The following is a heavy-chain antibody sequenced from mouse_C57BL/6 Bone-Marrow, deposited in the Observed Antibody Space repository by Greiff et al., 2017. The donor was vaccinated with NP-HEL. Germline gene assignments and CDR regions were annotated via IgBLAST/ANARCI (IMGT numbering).Heavy chain of an antibody. J-gene: IGHJ4*01. CDR1: GFTFTDYY. Sequence: EVKLMESGGGLVQPGGSLSLSCAASGFTFTDYYMSWVRQPPGKALEWVGFIRNKANGYTIEYSASVKGRFTISRDNSQSILYLQMNALRAEDSATYYCARSIYYDYADDLVYGMDYWGQGTSVTVSS. D-gene: IGHD2-4*01. CDR2: IRNKANGYTI. CDR3: ARSIYYDYADDLVYGMDY. V-gene: IGHV7-3*01.